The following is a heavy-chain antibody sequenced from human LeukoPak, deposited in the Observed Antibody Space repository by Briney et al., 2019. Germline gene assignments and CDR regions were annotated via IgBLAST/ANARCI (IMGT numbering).Heavy chain of an antibody. CDR2: IRSKVYGGTT. Sequence: GGSLRLSCTGFGFTFRDYAVSWVRQAPGKGLECIGFIRSKVYGGTTEYAASVKGRFTISRDDSKSIAYLQMNSLKTEDTAVYYCTRDPYYFDSSGYYHHAFDIWGQGTMVAVSS. CDR1: GFTFRDYA. D-gene: IGHD3-22*01. J-gene: IGHJ3*02. CDR3: TRDPYYFDSSGYYHHAFDI. V-gene: IGHV3-49*04.